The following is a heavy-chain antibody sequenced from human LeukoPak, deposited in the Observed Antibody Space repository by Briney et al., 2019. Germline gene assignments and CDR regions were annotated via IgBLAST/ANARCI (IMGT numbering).Heavy chain of an antibody. CDR3: ALAGDYVWGSYRPSPFDY. D-gene: IGHD3-16*02. CDR2: IRYDGSNK. V-gene: IGHV3-30*02. J-gene: IGHJ4*02. CDR1: GFTFSNYV. Sequence: GGSLRLSCAASGFTFSNYVMHWVRQAPGKGLEWVAFIRYDGSNKYYADSVKGRFTISRDNSKNTLYLQMNSLRAEDTAVYYCALAGDYVWGSYRPSPFDYWGQGTLVTVSS.